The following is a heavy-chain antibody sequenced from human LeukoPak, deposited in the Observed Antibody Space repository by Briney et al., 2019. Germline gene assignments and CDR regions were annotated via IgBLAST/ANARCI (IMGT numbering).Heavy chain of an antibody. J-gene: IGHJ6*02. D-gene: IGHD4-17*01. CDR3: AREVTTPYYGMDV. CDR2: ISSSSSYI. CDR1: GFTLSSYS. Sequence: GGSLRLSCAASGFTLSSYSMNWVRQAPGKGLEWVSSISSSSSYIYYADSVKGRFTISRDNAKNSLYLQMNSLRAEDTAVYYCAREVTTPYYGMDVWGRGTTVTVSS. V-gene: IGHV3-21*01.